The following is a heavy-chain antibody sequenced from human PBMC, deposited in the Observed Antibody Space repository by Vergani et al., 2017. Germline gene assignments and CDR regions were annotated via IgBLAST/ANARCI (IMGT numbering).Heavy chain of an antibody. Sequence: QVQLVQSGAEVKKPGASVKVSCKASGYTFTSYGISWVRQAPGQGLEWMGWISAYNGNTNYAQKLQGRVTMTTDTSTSTAYMELRSLRSDDTAVYYCAIALVDYYGSVSYYKVGHLFDPWGQGTLVTVSS. CDR2: ISAYNGNT. CDR3: AIALVDYYGSVSYYKVGHLFDP. CDR1: GYTFTSYG. J-gene: IGHJ5*02. V-gene: IGHV1-18*01. D-gene: IGHD3-10*01.